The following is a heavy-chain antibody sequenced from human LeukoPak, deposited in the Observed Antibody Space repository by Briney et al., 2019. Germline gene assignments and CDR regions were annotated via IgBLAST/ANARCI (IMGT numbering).Heavy chain of an antibody. J-gene: IGHJ4*02. D-gene: IGHD3-3*01. CDR1: GGSISSSSYY. CDR2: IYYSGST. V-gene: IGHV4-39*01. CDR3: ARLGGQWSGSEFDY. Sequence: PSETLSLTCTVSGGSISSSSYYWGWIRQPPGKGLEWIGSIYYSGSTYYNPSLKSRVTIPVDTSKNQFSLKLSSVTAADTAVYYCARLGGQWSGSEFDYWGQGTLVTVSS.